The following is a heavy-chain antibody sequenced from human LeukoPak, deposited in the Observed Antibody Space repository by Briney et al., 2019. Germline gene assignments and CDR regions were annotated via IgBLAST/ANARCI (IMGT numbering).Heavy chain of an antibody. CDR2: ISAYNGYT. Sequence: ASVKVSCKASGYTFTSYGISWVRQAPGQGLEWMGWISAYNGYTNYAQKLQGRVTTTTDTSTSTAYMELRSLRSDDTAVYYCARAGWYELPRYAFDIWGQGTMVTVSS. J-gene: IGHJ3*02. CDR1: GYTFTSYG. CDR3: ARAGWYELPRYAFDI. V-gene: IGHV1-18*01. D-gene: IGHD6-19*01.